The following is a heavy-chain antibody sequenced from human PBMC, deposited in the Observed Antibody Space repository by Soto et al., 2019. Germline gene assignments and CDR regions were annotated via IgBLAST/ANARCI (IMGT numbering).Heavy chain of an antibody. J-gene: IGHJ6*02. CDR1: GGTFSSYA. V-gene: IGHV1-69*13. CDR3: ARDESAGSHGMDV. CDR2: IIPIFGTA. Sequence: SVKVSCKASGGTFSSYAISWVRQAPGQGLEWMGGIIPIFGTANYAQKFQGRVTITADESTSTAYMELSSLRSEDVAVYYCARDESAGSHGMDVWGQGTTVTVSS. D-gene: IGHD3-10*01.